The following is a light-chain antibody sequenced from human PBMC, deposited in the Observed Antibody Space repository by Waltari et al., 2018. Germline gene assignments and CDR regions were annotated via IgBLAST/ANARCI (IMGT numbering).Light chain of an antibody. CDR3: AAWDDRLSAVA. CDR2: RNN. Sequence: QSVLTQPPSASGTPGQRVTISCFGSTSNVRRHPVYWYQHIPGTAPKLLIFRNNQRPSWVPDRFSASGSGTSASLAISGLRSEDEALYFCAAWDDRLSAVAFGGGTKLTVL. V-gene: IGLV1-47*01. CDR1: TSNVRRHP. J-gene: IGLJ2*01.